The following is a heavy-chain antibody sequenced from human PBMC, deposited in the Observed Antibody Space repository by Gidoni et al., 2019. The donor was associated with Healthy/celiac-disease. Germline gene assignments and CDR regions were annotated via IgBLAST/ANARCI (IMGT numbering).Heavy chain of an antibody. CDR3: AREIYCSSTSCYGRYFQH. J-gene: IGHJ1*01. D-gene: IGHD2-2*01. CDR1: GGSISSGSYY. V-gene: IGHV4-61*02. CDR2: IYTSGST. Sequence: QVQLQESGPGLVKPSQTLSLTCTVSGGSISSGSYYWSWIRQPAGKGLEWIGRIYTSGSTNYNPSLKSRVTISVDTSKNQFSLKLSSVTAADTAVYYCAREIYCSSTSCYGRYFQHWGQGTLVTVSS.